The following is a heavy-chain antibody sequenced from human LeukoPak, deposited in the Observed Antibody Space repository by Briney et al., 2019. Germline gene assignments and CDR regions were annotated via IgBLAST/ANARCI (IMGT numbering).Heavy chain of an antibody. Sequence: SVNVSCKASGGTFSSYAISWVRQAPGQGLEWMGGIIPIFGTANYAQKFQGRVTITADESTSTAYMELSSLRSEDTAVYYCAKEGSDYYDSSGYYPDYWGQGTLVTVSS. V-gene: IGHV1-69*13. CDR1: GGTFSSYA. CDR3: AKEGSDYYDSSGYYPDY. CDR2: IIPIFGTA. D-gene: IGHD3-22*01. J-gene: IGHJ4*02.